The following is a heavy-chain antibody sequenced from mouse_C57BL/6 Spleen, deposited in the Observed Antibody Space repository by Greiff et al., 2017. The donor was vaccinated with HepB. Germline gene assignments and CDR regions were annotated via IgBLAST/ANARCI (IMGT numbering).Heavy chain of an antibody. CDR1: GYSIPSGYY. J-gene: IGHJ4*01. CDR3: AREGNDYDDYAMDY. V-gene: IGHV3-6*01. D-gene: IGHD2-4*01. CDR2: ISYDGSN. Sequence: EVKLQESGPGLVKPSQSLSLTCSVTGYSIPSGYYWNWIRQFPGNKLEWMGYISYDGSNNYNPSLKNRISITRDTSKNQFFLKLNSVTTEDTATYYCAREGNDYDDYAMDYWGQGTSVTVSS.